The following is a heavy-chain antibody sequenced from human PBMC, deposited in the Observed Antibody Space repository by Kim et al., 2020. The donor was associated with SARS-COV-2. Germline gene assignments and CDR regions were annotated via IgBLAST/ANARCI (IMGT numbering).Heavy chain of an antibody. J-gene: IGHJ6*03. CDR2: IYYSGST. CDR1: GGSISSGGYY. D-gene: IGHD6-25*01. Sequence: SETLSLTCTVSGGSISSGGYYWSWIRQHPGKGLEWIGYIYYSGSTYYNPSLKSRVTISVDTSKNQFSLKLSSVTAADTAVYYCARGTQNAARYYYYYYMDVWGKGTTVTVSS. CDR3: ARGTQNAARYYYYYYMDV. V-gene: IGHV4-31*03.